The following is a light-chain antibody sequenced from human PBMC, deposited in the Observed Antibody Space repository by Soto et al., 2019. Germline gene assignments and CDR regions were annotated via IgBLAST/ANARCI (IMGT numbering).Light chain of an antibody. CDR2: DPY. CDR1: QSVSNH. V-gene: IGKV3-11*01. J-gene: IGKJ1*01. CDR3: QQYDISPWT. Sequence: EIVLTQSPATLSLFPGERATLSCRAGQSVSNHLAWYQQKPGQAPRLLMYDPYNRATGIPARFSGSGSGTDFTLTISSLEPEDSAVYYCQQYDISPWTFGQGTKVDIK.